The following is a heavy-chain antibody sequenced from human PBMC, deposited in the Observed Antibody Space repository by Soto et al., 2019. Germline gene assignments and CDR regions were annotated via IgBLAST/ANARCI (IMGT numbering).Heavy chain of an antibody. CDR2: INGGNGDT. CDR1: GYTFTSSG. J-gene: IGHJ4*02. D-gene: IGHD4-17*01. Sequence: ASVKVSCKASGYTFTSSGMQWVRQAPGQRLEWMGWINGGNGDTKYSQKFQDRVTITRDASASTAYMELSSLRCEDTAVYYCAREVYGGNVYFDFWGQGTLVTVSS. CDR3: AREVYGGNVYFDF. V-gene: IGHV1-3*01.